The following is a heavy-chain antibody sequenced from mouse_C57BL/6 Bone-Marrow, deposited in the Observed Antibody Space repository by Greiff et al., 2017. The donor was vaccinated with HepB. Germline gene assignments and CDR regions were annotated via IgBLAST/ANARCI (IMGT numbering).Heavy chain of an antibody. CDR3: ARSGVVPYYFDY. CDR1: GYTFTDYY. CDR2: IYPGSGNT. J-gene: IGHJ2*01. V-gene: IGHV1-76*01. D-gene: IGHD1-1*01. Sequence: VKLQQSGAELVRPGASVKLSCKASGYTFTDYYINWVKQRPGQGLGWIARIYPGSGNTYYNEKFKGKATLTAEKSSSTAYMQLSSLTSEDSAVYFCARSGVVPYYFDYWGQGTTLTVSS.